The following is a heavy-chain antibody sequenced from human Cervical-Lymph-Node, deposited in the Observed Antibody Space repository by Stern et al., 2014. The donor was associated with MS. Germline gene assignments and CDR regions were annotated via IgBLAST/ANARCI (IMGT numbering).Heavy chain of an antibody. D-gene: IGHD1-14*01. CDR2: SYPGYSET. Sequence: EVQLVESGAELIRPGESLKISCKGSGYKFSISWIAWVRQMPGKGLEWMWISYPGYSETRYSPSFQGQVTMAADKSTSTAYLQWSSLNASDTAMYFCARQTTAWASDVWGQGTLVTVSS. J-gene: IGHJ4*02. CDR1: GYKFSISW. CDR3: ARQTTAWASDV. V-gene: IGHV5-51*01.